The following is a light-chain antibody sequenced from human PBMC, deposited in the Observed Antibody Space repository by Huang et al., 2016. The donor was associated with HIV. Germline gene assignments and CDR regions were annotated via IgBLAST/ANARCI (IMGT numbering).Light chain of an antibody. CDR1: QSLLYRSNNKNH. CDR2: WAS. CDR3: QQYYTVPWT. V-gene: IGKV4-1*01. J-gene: IGKJ1*01. Sequence: DIVLTQSPHSLAVSLGERATINCKSSQSLLYRSNNKNHLVWYQQKPGHPPKLLMNWASTRESGVPDRFSASGSGTDFTLTISSLQAEDVAVYYCQQYYTVPWTFGQGTKVEI.